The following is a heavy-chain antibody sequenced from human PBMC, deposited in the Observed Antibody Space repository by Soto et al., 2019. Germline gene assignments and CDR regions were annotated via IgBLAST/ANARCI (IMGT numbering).Heavy chain of an antibody. CDR3: AKLRWGSDNWFDP. Sequence: EVQLLESGGGLVQPGGSLRLSCAASGFTFSSYAMRWVRQTPGKGLEWVSAISGSGDSTYYADSVKGRFTISRDNSKNTLYLQMNSLRAEDTDVYYCAKLRWGSDNWFDPWGQGTLVTVSS. CDR2: ISGSGDST. CDR1: GFTFSSYA. J-gene: IGHJ5*02. D-gene: IGHD3-10*01. V-gene: IGHV3-23*01.